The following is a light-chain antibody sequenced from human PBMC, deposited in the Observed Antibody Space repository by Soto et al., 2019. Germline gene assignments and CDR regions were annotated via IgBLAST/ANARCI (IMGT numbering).Light chain of an antibody. Sequence: DIQVTQSPSTLSASVGDRVTITCRASQTIDSWLAWYQQRPGKPPNLLIYKASTLASGVPSRFSGSGSGTEFTLTINSLQPDDFATYYCQQYHIYSGTSGQGSKV. V-gene: IGKV1-5*03. CDR2: KAS. CDR1: QTIDSW. J-gene: IGKJ1*01. CDR3: QQYHIYSGT.